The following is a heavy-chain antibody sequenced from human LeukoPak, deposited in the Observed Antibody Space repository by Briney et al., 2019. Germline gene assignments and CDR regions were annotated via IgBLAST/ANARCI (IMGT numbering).Heavy chain of an antibody. V-gene: IGHV3-30-3*01. CDR3: ARDGPPTTTSYYFDY. CDR2: ISYDGSNK. CDR1: GFTFNTYT. D-gene: IGHD1-1*01. Sequence: GGSLRLSCAASGFTFNTYTMNWVRQAPGKGLEWVAVISYDGSNKYYADSVKGRFTVSRDSSKNTLYLQMNSLRTEDTAVYFCARDGPPTTTSYYFDYWGQGTLVTASS. J-gene: IGHJ4*02.